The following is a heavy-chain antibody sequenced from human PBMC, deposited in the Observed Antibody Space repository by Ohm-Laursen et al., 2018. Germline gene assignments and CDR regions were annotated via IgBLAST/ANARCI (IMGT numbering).Heavy chain of an antibody. CDR1: GFTFSSYW. V-gene: IGHV3-7*01. CDR3: ARDVAHGGYGFGMDV. J-gene: IGHJ6*02. D-gene: IGHD5-12*01. CDR2: IKQDGSEK. Sequence: SLRLSCAASGFTFSSYWMSWVHQAPGKGLKWVANIKQDGSEKYYVDSVKGRFTISRDNAKNSLYLQMNSLRAEDTAVYYCARDVAHGGYGFGMDVWGQGTTVTVSS.